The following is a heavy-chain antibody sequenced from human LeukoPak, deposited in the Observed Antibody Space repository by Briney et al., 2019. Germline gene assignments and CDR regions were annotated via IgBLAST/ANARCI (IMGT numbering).Heavy chain of an antibody. D-gene: IGHD6-19*01. V-gene: IGHV3-43*02. CDR3: AKESAVAGTALDY. CDR2: MSGDGGTT. J-gene: IGHJ4*02. CDR1: GFTFDDYG. Sequence: GGSLRLSCAASGFTFDDYGMSWVRQAPGKGLEWVSLMSGDGGTTYYADSVKGRFTISRDNSKNSLYLQMNSLRPEDTALYYCAKESAVAGTALDYWGQGTLVTVSS.